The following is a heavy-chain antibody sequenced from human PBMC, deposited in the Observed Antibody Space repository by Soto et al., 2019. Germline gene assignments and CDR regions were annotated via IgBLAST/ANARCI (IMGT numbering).Heavy chain of an antibody. V-gene: IGHV2-5*02. CDR2: IYWDDDK. D-gene: IGHD3-9*01. J-gene: IGHJ6*02. CDR3: AHLVEDYDILTGRLERDYGMDV. Sequence: QITLKESGPTLVKPTQTLTLTCTFSGFSLSTSGVGVGWIRQPPGKALEWLALIYWDDDKRYSPSLKSRLTITKDTSKNQVVLTMTNMDPVDTATYYCAHLVEDYDILTGRLERDYGMDVWGQGTTVTVSS. CDR1: GFSLSTSGVG.